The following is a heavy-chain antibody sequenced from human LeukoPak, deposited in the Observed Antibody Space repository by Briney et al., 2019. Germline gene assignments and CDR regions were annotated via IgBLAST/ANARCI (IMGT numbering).Heavy chain of an antibody. Sequence: GGSLRLSCAASGFTFSSYWMSWVRQAPGKGLEWLSYIRSSSSTIYYADSVKGRFTISRDNAKNSLYLQLNSLRAEDTAVYYCARVLHKRNYDSSDYYGSWGQGTLVTVSP. CDR1: GFTFSSYW. D-gene: IGHD3-22*01. CDR2: IRSSSSTI. J-gene: IGHJ5*02. CDR3: ARVLHKRNYDSSDYYGS. V-gene: IGHV3-48*01.